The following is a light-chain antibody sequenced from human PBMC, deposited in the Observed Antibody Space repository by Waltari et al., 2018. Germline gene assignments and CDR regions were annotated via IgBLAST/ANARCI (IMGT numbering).Light chain of an antibody. J-gene: IGKJ1*01. V-gene: IGKV1-39*01. Sequence: DIQMTQSPSSLSASVGDRVTITCRASQTIDRYLNWSHQKPGKAPKLLIYAASTLQSGVPSRFSGSGSGTDFTLTIIGLQPEDFATYFCQQSYRSPWTFGQGTRVDIK. CDR3: QQSYRSPWT. CDR2: AAS. CDR1: QTIDRY.